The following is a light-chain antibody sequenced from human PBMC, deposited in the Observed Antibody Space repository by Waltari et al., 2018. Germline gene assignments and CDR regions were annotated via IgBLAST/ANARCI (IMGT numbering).Light chain of an antibody. Sequence: EIVLTQSPDTLSLSPGDRATLSCRASQSLSSNYLAWYQQKPGPAPRLLIYGASSRATGIPDRFSGSGSGTDFTLTITTLEPEDFAVYYCQQYGSSPPDTFGGGTRVEIE. CDR1: QSLSSNY. CDR2: GAS. CDR3: QQYGSSPPDT. V-gene: IGKV3-20*01. J-gene: IGKJ4*01.